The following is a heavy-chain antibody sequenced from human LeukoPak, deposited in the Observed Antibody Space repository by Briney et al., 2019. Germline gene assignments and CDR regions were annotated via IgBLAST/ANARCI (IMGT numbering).Heavy chain of an antibody. D-gene: IGHD3-3*01. J-gene: IGHJ4*02. Sequence: PSETLSLTCTVSGGSISSGGYYWSWIRQHPGKGLEWIGYIYYSGSTYYNPSLKSRVTISVDTSKNQFSLKLSSVTAADTAVYYCASYYDFWGGLLGGGSYFDYWGQGTLVTVSS. CDR2: IYYSGST. V-gene: IGHV4-31*03. CDR1: GGSISSGGYY. CDR3: ASYYDFWGGLLGGGSYFDY.